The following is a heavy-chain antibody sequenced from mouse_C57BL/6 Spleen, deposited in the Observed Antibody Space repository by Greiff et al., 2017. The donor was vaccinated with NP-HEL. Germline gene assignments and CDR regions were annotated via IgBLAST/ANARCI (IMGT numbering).Heavy chain of an antibody. Sequence: EVKLMESGGGLVKPGGSLKLSCAASGFTFSDYGMHWVRQAPEKGLEWVAYISSGSSTIYYADTVKGRFTISRDNAKNTLFLQMTSLRSEDTAMYYCARADYYGSSLYYAMDYWGQGTSVTVSS. CDR1: GFTFSDYG. V-gene: IGHV5-17*01. D-gene: IGHD1-1*01. CDR3: ARADYYGSSLYYAMDY. CDR2: ISSGSSTI. J-gene: IGHJ4*01.